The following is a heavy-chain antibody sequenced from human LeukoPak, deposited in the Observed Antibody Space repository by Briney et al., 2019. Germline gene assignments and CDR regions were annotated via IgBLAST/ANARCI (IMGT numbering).Heavy chain of an antibody. CDR1: GFTFSRTA. V-gene: IGHV3-30*01. D-gene: IGHD3-10*01. CDR3: ARGGIPTGPYYYFYYIDV. CDR2: ISYDGNNK. J-gene: IGHJ6*03. Sequence: GGSLRLSCAASGFTFSRTARHWVRQAPGKGLEWVALISYDGNNKFYADSVKGRFTISRDNSRNTVYLQMNSLSGEDAAVYSCARGGIPTGPYYYFYYIDVWGKGTAVTVSS.